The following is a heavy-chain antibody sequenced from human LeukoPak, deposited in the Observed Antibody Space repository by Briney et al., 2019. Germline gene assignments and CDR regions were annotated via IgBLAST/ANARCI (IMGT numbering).Heavy chain of an antibody. CDR3: ASLDY. V-gene: IGHV3-7*01. Sequence: PGGSLRLSCVTSGFTFSDYWMSWVRQAPGKGLEWVANIKQDGSEKHYLDSVKGRFTISRDNAENSLYLQMNSLRAEDTAVYYCASLDYWGQGTLVTVSS. CDR2: IKQDGSEK. CDR1: GFTFSDYW. J-gene: IGHJ4*02.